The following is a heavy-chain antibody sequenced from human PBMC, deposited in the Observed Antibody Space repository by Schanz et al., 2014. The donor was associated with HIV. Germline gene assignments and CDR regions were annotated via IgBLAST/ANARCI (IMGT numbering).Heavy chain of an antibody. Sequence: QVQLVQSGGEMKKPGASVKVSCKASGYTFTSYVISWVRQAPGQGLEWMGWVSAYNGNINYAQKFRDRVTMTTDTSQNTASMELRSLRSDDTAVYFCARSNYDILRERAYYYYYGLDVWGQGTTVTVSS. D-gene: IGHD3-9*01. V-gene: IGHV1-18*01. CDR1: GYTFTSYV. CDR2: VSAYNGNI. CDR3: ARSNYDILRERAYYYYYGLDV. J-gene: IGHJ6*02.